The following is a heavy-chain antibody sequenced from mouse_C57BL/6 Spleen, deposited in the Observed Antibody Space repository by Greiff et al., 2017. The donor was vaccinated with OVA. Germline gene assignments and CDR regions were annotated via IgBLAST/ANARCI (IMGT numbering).Heavy chain of an antibody. CDR1: GYSITSGYY. V-gene: IGHV3-6*01. CDR3: AREPTGYFDV. Sequence: ESGPGLVKPSQSLSLTCSVTGYSITSGYYWNWIRQFPGNKLEWMGYISYDGSNNYNPSLKNRISITRDTPKNQFFLKLNSVTTEDTATYYCAREPTGYFDVWGTGTTVTVSS. CDR2: ISYDGSN. J-gene: IGHJ1*03. D-gene: IGHD6-1*01.